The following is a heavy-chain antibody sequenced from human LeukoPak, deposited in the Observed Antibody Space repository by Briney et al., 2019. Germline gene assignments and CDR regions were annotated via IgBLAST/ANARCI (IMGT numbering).Heavy chain of an antibody. CDR1: GYTFTTYY. D-gene: IGHD6-19*01. CDR3: ARVGSGWSEYFEH. J-gene: IGHJ1*01. CDR2: INPSGGST. Sequence: GASVKVSRKASGYTFTTYYIHWVRQAPGQGLEWMGIINPSGGSTRYAQKFQGRVTMTRDTSTSTVYMELSSLRSEDTAVYYCARVGSGWSEYFEHWGQGTLVTVSS. V-gene: IGHV1-46*01.